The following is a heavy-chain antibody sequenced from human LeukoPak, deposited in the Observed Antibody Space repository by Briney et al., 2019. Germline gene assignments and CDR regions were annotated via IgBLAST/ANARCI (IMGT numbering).Heavy chain of an antibody. CDR1: GFSFTSYG. CDR2: IWYHGGNE. D-gene: IGHD2/OR15-2a*01. V-gene: IGHV3-33*01. J-gene: IGHJ5*02. Sequence: GGSLRLSCAASGFSFTSYGMHWVRQAPGKGLEWVAVIWYHGGNENYADSVKGRFTISRDTSKNTLYLQMNSLRAEDTAMYYCARDVDTTSHLKWFDPWGQGTLVTVSS. CDR3: ARDVDTTSHLKWFDP.